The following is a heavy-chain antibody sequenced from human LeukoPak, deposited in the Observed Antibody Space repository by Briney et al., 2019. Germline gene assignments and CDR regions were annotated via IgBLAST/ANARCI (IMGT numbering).Heavy chain of an antibody. J-gene: IGHJ3*02. CDR2: ISSSGSTI. V-gene: IGHV3-11*01. Sequence: GGSLRLSCAASGFTFSDYYMSWIRQAPGKGLEWVSYISSSGSTIYYADSVKGRFTISRDNAKNSLHLQMNSLRAEDTAVYYCARDLRKPHIVVVTAPADAFDIWGQGTMVTVSS. CDR3: ARDLRKPHIVVVTAPADAFDI. D-gene: IGHD2-21*02. CDR1: GFTFSDYY.